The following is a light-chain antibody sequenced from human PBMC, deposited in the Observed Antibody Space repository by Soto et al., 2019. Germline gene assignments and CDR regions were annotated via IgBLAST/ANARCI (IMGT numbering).Light chain of an antibody. CDR2: DVS. V-gene: IGLV2-14*03. CDR3: CSYTTSNTRQIV. Sequence: PELTQPAYVSGAPGQSITISCTGTSSDVGGYNYVSWYQQHPGKAPKFMIYDVSNRPPGVSNRFSGSKSGNTASLTISGLQAEDEADYYCCSYTTSNTRQIVFGTGTKVTVL. J-gene: IGLJ1*01. CDR1: SSDVGGYNY.